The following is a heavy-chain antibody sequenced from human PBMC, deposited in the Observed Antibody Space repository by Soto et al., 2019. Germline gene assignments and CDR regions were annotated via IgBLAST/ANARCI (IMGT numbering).Heavy chain of an antibody. CDR3: AKKSGVGATWYFDY. D-gene: IGHD1-26*01. CDR2: MFYGVST. J-gene: IGHJ4*02. Sequence: SETLSLTCTVSGSSINSSGYYWGWIRQPPGKGLEWIGSMFYGVSTYYNPSLKSRVTVSVDTSKNQFSLNLRAGDTAVYYCAKKSGVGATWYFDYWGQGTLVTVSS. CDR1: GSSINSSGYY. V-gene: IGHV4-39*07.